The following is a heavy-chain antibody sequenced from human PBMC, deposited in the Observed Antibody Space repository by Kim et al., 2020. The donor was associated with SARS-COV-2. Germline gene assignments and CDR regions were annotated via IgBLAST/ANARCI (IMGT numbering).Heavy chain of an antibody. Sequence: FQGRVTMTRNTSISTAYMELSSLRSEDTAVYYCARVDSSSSGWSDDAFDIWGQGTMVTVSS. V-gene: IGHV1-8*01. CDR3: ARVDSSSSGWSDDAFDI. D-gene: IGHD6-19*01. J-gene: IGHJ3*02.